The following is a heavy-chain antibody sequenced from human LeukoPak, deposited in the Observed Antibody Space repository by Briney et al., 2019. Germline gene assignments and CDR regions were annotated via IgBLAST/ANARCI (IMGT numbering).Heavy chain of an antibody. J-gene: IGHJ4*02. Sequence: GGSLRLSCAASGFTFSSYEMNWVRQAPGKGLEWVSYFSDSGTSIYYADSVKGRFTISRDNAKNSLYLQMNSLRAEDTAVYYCVRASTSLWGQGTLVTVSS. V-gene: IGHV3-48*03. CDR1: GFTFSSYE. CDR2: FSDSGTSI. CDR3: VRASTSL.